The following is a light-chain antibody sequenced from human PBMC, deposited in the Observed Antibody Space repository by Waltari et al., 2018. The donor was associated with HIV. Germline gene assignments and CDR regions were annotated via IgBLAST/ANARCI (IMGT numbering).Light chain of an antibody. CDR2: EVS. V-gene: IGLV2-14*01. CDR1: SSYVGAYAF. Sequence: QSALTQPASVSGSPGQSITVPCTGTSSYVGAYAFVSWYQQTPGTAPKLVIYEVSYRPSGISNRFSGSKSGNTASLTISGLQTEDEADYYCSSFTTSNYLLFGGGTKVTVL. CDR3: SSFTTSNYLL. J-gene: IGLJ2*01.